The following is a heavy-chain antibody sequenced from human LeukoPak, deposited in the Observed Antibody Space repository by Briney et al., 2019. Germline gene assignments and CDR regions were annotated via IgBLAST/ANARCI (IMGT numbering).Heavy chain of an antibody. CDR2: INTNTGKP. D-gene: IGHD1-26*01. CDR3: ARAGDLDY. Sequence: ASVKVSCKASGYSFTTYGINWGRPAPGQGLQWMGWINTNTGKPTYVQDFTGRFVFSLDTSVSTAYLQISSLNSEDTDIYYCARAGDLDYWGQGTLVTVSS. J-gene: IGHJ4*02. V-gene: IGHV7-4-1*02. CDR1: GYSFTTYG.